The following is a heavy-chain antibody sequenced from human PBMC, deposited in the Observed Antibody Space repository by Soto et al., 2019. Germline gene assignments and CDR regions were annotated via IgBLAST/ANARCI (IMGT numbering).Heavy chain of an antibody. Sequence: ASVKVSCKASGYTFTSYGISWVRQAPGQGLEWMGWISAYNGNTNYAQKLQGRVTMTTDTSTSTAYMELRSLRSDDTAVYYCARDATIWSRGSGVSFDYWGQGTLVTVSS. CDR1: GYTFTSYG. CDR3: ARDATIWSRGSGVSFDY. D-gene: IGHD3-10*01. J-gene: IGHJ4*02. V-gene: IGHV1-18*01. CDR2: ISAYNGNT.